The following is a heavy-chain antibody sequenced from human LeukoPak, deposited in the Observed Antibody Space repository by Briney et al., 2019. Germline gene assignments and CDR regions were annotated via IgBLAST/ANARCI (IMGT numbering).Heavy chain of an antibody. D-gene: IGHD2-8*01. CDR2: IKTSGSA. V-gene: IGHV4-59*01. CDR3: ARGYCANSTRYNFDY. Sequence: SETLSHTCTVSGGSISNYFWNWIRQPPGKGLEWIGYIKTSGSAYCNPSLKSRVTVSVDTSKNQFSLKLSSVTAADTAVYYCARGYCANSTRYNFDYWGQGTPVTVSS. J-gene: IGHJ4*02. CDR1: GGSISNYF.